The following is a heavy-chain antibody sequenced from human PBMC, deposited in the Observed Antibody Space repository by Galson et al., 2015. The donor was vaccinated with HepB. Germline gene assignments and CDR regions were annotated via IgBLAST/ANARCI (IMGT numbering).Heavy chain of an antibody. V-gene: IGHV3-30*18. J-gene: IGHJ6*02. CDR1: GFNFTNYG. D-gene: IGHD3-3*01. CDR3: AKDWRHSDFWSGYYGAYFYYGMNI. CDR2: ISYDGNNK. Sequence: SLRLSCAASGFNFTNYGMHWVRQAPGKGLEWVAVISYDGNNKYYANSVKGRFTISRDNSKNTLFLQMNSLRAEDTAVYYCAKDWRHSDFWSGYYGAYFYYGMNIWGQGTTVTVSS.